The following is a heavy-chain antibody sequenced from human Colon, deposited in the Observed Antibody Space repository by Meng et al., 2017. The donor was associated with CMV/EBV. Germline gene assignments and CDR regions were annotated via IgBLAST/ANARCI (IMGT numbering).Heavy chain of an antibody. D-gene: IGHD3-22*01. Sequence: FPFTLFALNWVRPSPCKGLEWVAVISYAGSNKYYADSVKGRFTVSRDDSKNTLYLQMDTLRPEDTALYYCARGGIRDSSGYNWGGFDSWGQGTLVTVSS. V-gene: IGHV3-30-3*01. CDR1: FPFTLFA. CDR2: ISYAGSNK. CDR3: ARGGIRDSSGYNWGGFDS. J-gene: IGHJ4*02.